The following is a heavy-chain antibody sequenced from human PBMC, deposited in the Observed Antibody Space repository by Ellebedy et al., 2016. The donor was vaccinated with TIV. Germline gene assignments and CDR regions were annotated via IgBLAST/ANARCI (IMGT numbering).Heavy chain of an antibody. CDR2: ISHSSITI. Sequence: GESLKISCAASEFSFRSYSMNWVRQVPGKGLEWVSYISHSSITIHYADSVRGRFTVSRDNAKNSLYLQMDNLRAEDTAVYYCATDGSYGDYRSPAHAFEKWGQGTMVIVSS. CDR1: EFSFRSYS. D-gene: IGHD4-17*01. V-gene: IGHV3-48*04. CDR3: ATDGSYGDYRSPAHAFEK. J-gene: IGHJ3*02.